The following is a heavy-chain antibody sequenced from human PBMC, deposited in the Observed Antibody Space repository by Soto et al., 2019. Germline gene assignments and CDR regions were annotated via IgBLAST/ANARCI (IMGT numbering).Heavy chain of an antibody. Sequence: QAQLVQSGAEMKKPGASVKVSCKASGYTLSNYGISWVRQAPGQGLEWMGWSSTYNGNTKYAKKFQGRVTMTTDTSTSTASMELRSLRSDDTAVYYCVRDHHDFSSDYHYYHMDVWGKGTTVTVSS. J-gene: IGHJ6*03. D-gene: IGHD3-3*01. CDR3: VRDHHDFSSDYHYYHMDV. CDR2: SSTYNGNT. CDR1: GYTLSNYG. V-gene: IGHV1-18*01.